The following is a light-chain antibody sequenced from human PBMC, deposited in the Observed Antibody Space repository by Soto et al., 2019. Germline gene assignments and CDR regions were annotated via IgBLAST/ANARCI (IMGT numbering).Light chain of an antibody. V-gene: IGKV1-27*01. J-gene: IGKJ1*01. CDR2: AAS. CDR3: QSYNTAPTWT. Sequence: DIQMTQSPSSLSASVGDRVTITCRASQGITNYVAWYQQKPGKVPKLLIYAASSLQSGVPSRFSGSGSGTAFTLTITRLQPEDVATYYCQSYNTAPTWTFGQGTKVEIK. CDR1: QGITNY.